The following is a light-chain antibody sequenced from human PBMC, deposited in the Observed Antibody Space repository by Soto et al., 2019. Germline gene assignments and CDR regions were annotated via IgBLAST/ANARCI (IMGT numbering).Light chain of an antibody. V-gene: IGLV1-51*01. J-gene: IGLJ1*01. Sequence: QSVLTQPPSVSAAPGQKVTISCSGSSSNIGGNSVSWYQQLPGTAPKLLIYDDNKRPSGIPDRFSGSKSGTSATLGITGFQTGDEADYYWGSWDSSLSAYAFLTGTKVTVL. CDR1: SSNIGGNS. CDR2: DDN. CDR3: GSWDSSLSAYA.